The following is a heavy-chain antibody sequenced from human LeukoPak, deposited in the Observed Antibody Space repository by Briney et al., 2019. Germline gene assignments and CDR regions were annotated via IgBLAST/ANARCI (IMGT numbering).Heavy chain of an antibody. V-gene: IGHV1-2*02. CDR3: ARDYDYGDYNGPMVEYYFDY. CDR2: INPNSGAT. J-gene: IGHJ4*02. Sequence: GASVKVSCKPSGYTFSDFYIHWVRQAPGQGLEWMGCINPNSGATNYAQKFQSRVTMTRDTSISTAYMELSRLRSDDTAVYYCARDYDYGDYNGPMVEYYFDYWGQGTLVTVSS. CDR1: GYTFSDFY. D-gene: IGHD4-17*01.